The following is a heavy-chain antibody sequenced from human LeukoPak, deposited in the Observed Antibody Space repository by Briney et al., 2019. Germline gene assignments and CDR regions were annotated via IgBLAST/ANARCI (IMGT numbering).Heavy chain of an antibody. J-gene: IGHJ3*02. CDR3: AREDRPPYGDYAPDAFDI. Sequence: PSETLSLTCTVSGGSISSGGYYWGWIRQPPGKGLEWIGSIYYSGSTYYNPSLKSRVTISVDTSKNQFSLKLSSVTAADTAVYYCAREDRPPYGDYAPDAFDIWGQGTMVTVSS. D-gene: IGHD4-17*01. CDR1: GGSISSGGYY. V-gene: IGHV4-39*07. CDR2: IYYSGST.